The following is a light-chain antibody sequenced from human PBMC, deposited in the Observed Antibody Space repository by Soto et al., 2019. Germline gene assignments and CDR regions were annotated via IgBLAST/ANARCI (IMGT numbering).Light chain of an antibody. CDR2: GAS. CDR1: QSLSNSY. CDR3: QQYDSSPET. Sequence: EIVLTQSPGTLSLSPGERATLSCRASQSLSNSYLAWYQQKPGQAPRLLIYGASSRATGIPARFSGSGSGTTFTLTISRLEPGDFAVDYCQQYDSSPETFGQGTKVEIK. J-gene: IGKJ1*01. V-gene: IGKV3-20*01.